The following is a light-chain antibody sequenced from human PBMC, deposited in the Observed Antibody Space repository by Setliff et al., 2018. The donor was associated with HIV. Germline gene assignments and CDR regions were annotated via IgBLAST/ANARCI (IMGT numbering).Light chain of an antibody. J-gene: IGLJ1*01. Sequence: QSVLTQPASVSGSPGQSITISCTGTSSDVGGYNYVSWYQQHPGKAPKLMIYDVSNRPSGVSNRFSGSKSGNTASLTISGLRAEAEADYYCSSYTSSSSYVFGTGTKVTVL. CDR3: SSYTSSSSYV. CDR2: DVS. CDR1: SSDVGGYNY. V-gene: IGLV2-14*03.